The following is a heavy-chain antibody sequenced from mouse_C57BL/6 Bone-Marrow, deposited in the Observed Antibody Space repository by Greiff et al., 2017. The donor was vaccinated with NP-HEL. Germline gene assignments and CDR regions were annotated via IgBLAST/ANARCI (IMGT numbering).Heavy chain of an antibody. V-gene: IGHV5-9*01. CDR1: GFTFSSYT. D-gene: IGHD2-3*01. CDR2: ISGGGGNT. CDR3: ARLGDGPFDY. J-gene: IGHJ2*01. Sequence: DVMLVESGGGLVKPGGSLKLSCAASGFTFSSYTMSWVRQTPEKRLEWVATISGGGGNTYYPDSVKGRFTISRDNAKNTLYLQMSSLRSEDTALYYCARLGDGPFDYWGQGTTLTVSS.